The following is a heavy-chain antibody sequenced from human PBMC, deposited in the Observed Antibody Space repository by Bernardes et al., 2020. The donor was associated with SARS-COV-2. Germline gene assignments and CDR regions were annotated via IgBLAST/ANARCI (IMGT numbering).Heavy chain of an antibody. J-gene: IGHJ4*02. CDR2: INHSGST. CDR1: GGSFSGYY. D-gene: IGHD6-13*01. Sequence: SETLSLTCAVYGGSFSGYYWSWIRQPPGKGLEWIGEINHSGSTNYNPSLKSRVTISVDTSKNQFSLKLSSVTAADTAVYYCARVHIAAAGSSNPHKHTKSAPFDYWGQGTLVTVSS. CDR3: ARVHIAAAGSSNPHKHTKSAPFDY. V-gene: IGHV4-34*01.